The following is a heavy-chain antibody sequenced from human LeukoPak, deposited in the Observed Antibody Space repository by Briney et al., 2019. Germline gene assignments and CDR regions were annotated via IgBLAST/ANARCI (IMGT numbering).Heavy chain of an antibody. CDR3: ASSSSGYYAFDY. J-gene: IGHJ4*02. CDR1: GYTFTSYD. V-gene: IGHV1-8*01. Sequence: GASVKVSCKASGYTFTSYDINWVRQATGQGLEWMGWMNPNSGNTGYAQKFQGRVTMTRNTSISTAYMELSSLRSEDTAVYYCASSSSGYYAFDYWGQGTLVTVSS. CDR2: MNPNSGNT. D-gene: IGHD3-22*01.